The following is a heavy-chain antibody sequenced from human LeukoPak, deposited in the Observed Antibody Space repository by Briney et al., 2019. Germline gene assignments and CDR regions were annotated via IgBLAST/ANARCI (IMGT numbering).Heavy chain of an antibody. CDR2: IIPILGIA. D-gene: IGHD1-26*01. J-gene: IGHJ4*02. CDR1: GGTFSSYA. Sequence: SVKVSCKASGGTFSSYAISWVRQAPGQGLEWMGRIIPILGIANYAQKFQGRVTITADKSTSTAYMELSSLRSEDTAVYYCARVGGGSYSDDYWGQGTLVTVSS. CDR3: ARVGGGSYSDDY. V-gene: IGHV1-69*04.